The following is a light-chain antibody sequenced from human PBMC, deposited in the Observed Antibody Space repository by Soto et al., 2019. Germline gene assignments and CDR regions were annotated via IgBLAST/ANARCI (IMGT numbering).Light chain of an antibody. V-gene: IGKV3-15*01. CDR1: QRISSN. CDR3: QQYNNWPLT. Sequence: EVVMTQSPATLSVSPGERATLSCRAIQRISSNLAWYQQRRGQAPRLLIYGASTRAPGIPARFSGSGSGTDFTLTISSVEPEDSAVYYCQQYNNWPLTFGQGTRLEIK. J-gene: IGKJ5*01. CDR2: GAS.